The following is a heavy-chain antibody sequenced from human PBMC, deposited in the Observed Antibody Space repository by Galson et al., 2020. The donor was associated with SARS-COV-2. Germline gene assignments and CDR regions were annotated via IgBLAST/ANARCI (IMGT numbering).Heavy chain of an antibody. CDR2: ISGSGGST. D-gene: IGHD4-4*01. V-gene: IGHV3-23*01. J-gene: IGHJ3*02. CDR1: GFSFTLHP. Sequence: GGSLRLSCAASGFSFTLHPMHWVRQAPGKGLEWVSAISGSGGSTYYADSVKGRFTISRDNSKNTLYLQMNSLRAEDTAVYYCAKDISNYDAVDIWGQGTMVTVSS. CDR3: AKDISNYDAVDI.